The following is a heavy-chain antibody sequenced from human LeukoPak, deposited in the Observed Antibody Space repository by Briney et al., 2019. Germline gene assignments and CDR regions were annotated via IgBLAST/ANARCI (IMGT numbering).Heavy chain of an antibody. V-gene: IGHV3-15*01. Sequence: GGSLRLSCAASGFTFSNAWMSWVRQAPGKGLGWVGRIKSKTDGGTTDYAAPVKGRFTISRDDSKNTLYLQMNSLKTEDTAVYYCTTDLYYDSSGYYYWGQGTLVTVSS. J-gene: IGHJ4*02. CDR1: GFTFSNAW. CDR2: IKSKTDGGTT. CDR3: TTDLYYDSSGYYY. D-gene: IGHD3-22*01.